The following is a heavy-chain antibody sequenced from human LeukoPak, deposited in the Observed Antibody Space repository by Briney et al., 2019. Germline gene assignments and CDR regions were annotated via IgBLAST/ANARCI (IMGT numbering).Heavy chain of an antibody. Sequence: PGGSLRLSCAASGFTFSSYSMNWVRQAPGKGLEWVSSISSSSSYIYYADSVKGRFTISRDNAKNSLYLQMNSLRAEDTAVYYCARDEYGSGSYYYYYYGMDVWGQGATVVDSS. D-gene: IGHD3-10*01. CDR2: ISSSSSYI. CDR1: GFTFSSYS. J-gene: IGHJ6*02. CDR3: ARDEYGSGSYYYYYYGMDV. V-gene: IGHV3-21*01.